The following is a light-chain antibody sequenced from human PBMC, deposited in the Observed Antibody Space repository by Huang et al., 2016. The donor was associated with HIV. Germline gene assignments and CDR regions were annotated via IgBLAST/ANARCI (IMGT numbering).Light chain of an antibody. CDR1: QSVTTN. V-gene: IGKV6-21*02. CDR2: YTS. Sequence: EIVLTQSPDFQSVTVKEKVTITCRASQSVTTNLHWYQQKPDQSPNLLIKYTSQSISGVPSRFSGGGSGTDFTLTINGLEAEDAATYYCHQTSTLPQTFGQGTKVEV. J-gene: IGKJ1*01. CDR3: HQTSTLPQT.